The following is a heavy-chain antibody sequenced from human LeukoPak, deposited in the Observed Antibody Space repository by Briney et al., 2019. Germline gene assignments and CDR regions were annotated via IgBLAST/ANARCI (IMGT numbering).Heavy chain of an antibody. CDR2: ISSSSSYI. CDR1: GFTFSSYS. D-gene: IGHD6-13*01. CDR3: ARLIAAAGYYYYGMDV. J-gene: IGHJ6*02. Sequence: GGSLRLSCAASGFTFSSYSMNWVRQAPGKGLERVSSISSSSSYIYYADSVKGRFTISRDNAKNSLYLQMNSLRAEDTAVYYCARLIAAAGYYYYGMDVWGQGTTVTVSS. V-gene: IGHV3-21*01.